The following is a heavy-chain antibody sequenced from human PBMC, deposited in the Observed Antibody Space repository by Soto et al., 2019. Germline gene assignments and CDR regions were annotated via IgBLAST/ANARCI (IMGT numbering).Heavy chain of an antibody. J-gene: IGHJ3*02. CDR2: FYYSGSS. D-gene: IGHD6-25*01. Sequence: SETLSHTYTVSGGSISTSSYYWGWIRQPPRMWLECIGSFYYSGSSYYNPSLKSRVTISVDTSKNQFSLKLSSVTATDTAVYYCARDPSRDRRGHSPKNAFDIWGQGTLVT. V-gene: IGHV4-39*02. CDR3: ARDPSRDRRGHSPKNAFDI. CDR1: GGSISTSSYY.